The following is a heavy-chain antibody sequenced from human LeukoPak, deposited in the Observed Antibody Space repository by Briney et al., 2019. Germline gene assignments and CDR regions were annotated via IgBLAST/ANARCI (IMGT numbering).Heavy chain of an antibody. CDR2: ISSFSGTI. V-gene: IGHV3-48*01. J-gene: IGHJ4*02. D-gene: IGHD4-17*01. CDR1: GITFSSYS. CDR3: AKDPNGDYLGAFDS. Sequence: GGSLRLSCVASGITFSSYSMNWVRQAPGKGLEWVSYISSFSGTINYAHSVKGRFTVSRDNSRNTLYLEMNTLRAEDTAIYYCAKDPNGDYLGAFDSWGQGTLVTVSS.